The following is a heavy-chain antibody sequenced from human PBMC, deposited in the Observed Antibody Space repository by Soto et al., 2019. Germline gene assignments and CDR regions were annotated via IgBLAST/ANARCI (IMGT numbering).Heavy chain of an antibody. CDR1: GFSLRTSGVG. Sequence: QITLKASGPTLVKPTQTLTLTCTFSGFSLRTSGVGVGWIRQPPGKALEWLALIYWDDGKRYSPSLKSRLTITKDTSKNQVVLRITNMDPVDTATYYCAHLTTGGFYFDYWGQGTLVTVSS. CDR2: IYWDDGK. V-gene: IGHV2-5*02. CDR3: AHLTTGGFYFDY. J-gene: IGHJ4*02. D-gene: IGHD4-17*01.